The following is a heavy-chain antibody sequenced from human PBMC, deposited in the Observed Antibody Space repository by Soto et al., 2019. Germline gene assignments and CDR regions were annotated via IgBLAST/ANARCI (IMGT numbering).Heavy chain of an antibody. D-gene: IGHD1-26*01. V-gene: IGHV3-53*01. J-gene: IGHJ3*02. CDR2: IYSGGST. CDR1: GFTVSSNY. Sequence: GGSLRLSCAASGFTVSSNYMSWVRQAPGKGLEWVSVIYSGGSTYYADSVKGRFTISRDNSKNTLYLQMNSLRAEDTAVYYCARESAGSYSGSYFGAFDIWGQGTMVTVSS. CDR3: ARESAGSYSGSYFGAFDI.